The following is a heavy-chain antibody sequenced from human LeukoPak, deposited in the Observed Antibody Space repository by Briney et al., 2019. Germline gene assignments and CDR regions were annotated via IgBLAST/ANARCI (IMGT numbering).Heavy chain of an antibody. CDR2: ISYDGSNK. V-gene: IGHV3-30*14. CDR1: GFTFSSYA. CDR3: ASGFGYYFDY. Sequence: GGSLRLSCAASGFTFSSYAMHWVRQAPGKGLEWVAVISYDGSNKYYADSVKGQFTISRDNSKNTLYLQMNSLRAEDTAVYYCASGFGYYFDYWGQGTLVTVSS. D-gene: IGHD3-3*01. J-gene: IGHJ4*02.